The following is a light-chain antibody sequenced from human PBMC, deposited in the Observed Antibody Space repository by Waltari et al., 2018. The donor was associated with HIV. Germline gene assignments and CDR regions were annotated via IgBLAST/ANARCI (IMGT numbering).Light chain of an antibody. J-gene: IGKJ2*01. V-gene: IGKV2-28*01. CDR2: KTS. Sequence: DIVMTQSPLYLPVTPGESAPIPCRSSQTLLYSDGYKYLDWYQQKPGQSPRLLIYKTSNRASGVSDRFSGSASGTDFTLRISRVEAEDVGVYYCMQALQAYSFGQGTKLEIK. CDR3: MQALQAYS. CDR1: QTLLYSDGYKY.